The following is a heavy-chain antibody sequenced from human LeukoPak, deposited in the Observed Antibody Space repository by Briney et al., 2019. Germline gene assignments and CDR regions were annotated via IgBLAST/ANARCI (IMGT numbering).Heavy chain of an antibody. CDR1: GASFSSGDQY. J-gene: IGHJ4*02. CDR3: SRGLDSRKLGY. CDR2: IHPSGML. Sequence: RSETLSLPCTVSGASFSSGDQYWNWIRQSPGKGLEWIGSIHPSGMLYNNPSLESRVTISIDTSKNQFFLNLNSVTAADTAVYFCSRGLDSRKLGYWGQGTLVTVSS. D-gene: IGHD3-22*01. V-gene: IGHV4-31*03.